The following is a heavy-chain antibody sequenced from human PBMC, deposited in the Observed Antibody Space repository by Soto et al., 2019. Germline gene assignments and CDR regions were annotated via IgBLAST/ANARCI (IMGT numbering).Heavy chain of an antibody. CDR3: VSQRTTVPTQAYFDY. Sequence: SQPLSLTCTVSGASVTNSSYYWGWIRQSPEKGLEWIGSVYYRGRSYSKSSVKSRVTISVDTSKNRFSLSLNSVTASDTAVYFCVSQRTTVPTQAYFDYWGPGALVT. V-gene: IGHV4-39*01. D-gene: IGHD4-17*01. J-gene: IGHJ4*02. CDR2: VYYRGRS. CDR1: GASVTNSSYY.